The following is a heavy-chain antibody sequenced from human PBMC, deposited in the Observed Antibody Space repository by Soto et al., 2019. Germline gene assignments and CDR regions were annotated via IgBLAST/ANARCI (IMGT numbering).Heavy chain of an antibody. CDR1: GFTFSSYW. Sequence: GGSLRLSCAASGFTFSSYWMSWVRQAPGKGLEWVANIKQDGSEKYYVDSVKGRFTISRDNAKNSLYLQMNSLRAEDTAVYYCARDPWNYYDSSGYYDPVGYYFDYWGQGT. CDR3: ARDPWNYYDSSGYYDPVGYYFDY. CDR2: IKQDGSEK. D-gene: IGHD3-22*01. V-gene: IGHV3-7*01. J-gene: IGHJ4*02.